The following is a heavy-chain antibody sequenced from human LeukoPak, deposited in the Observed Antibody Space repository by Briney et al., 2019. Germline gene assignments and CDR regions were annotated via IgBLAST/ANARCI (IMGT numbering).Heavy chain of an antibody. Sequence: SETLSLTCAVSGGSFSGHYWNWIRQPPGKGLEWIGEINHGGSTNYNPSLKSRVTMSVDTSKNQFSLKLSSVTAADTAVYYCARDGYYYDSSGYYRLDYWGQGTLVTVSS. D-gene: IGHD3-22*01. V-gene: IGHV4-34*01. CDR3: ARDGYYYDSSGYYRLDY. CDR2: INHGGST. J-gene: IGHJ4*02. CDR1: GGSFSGHY.